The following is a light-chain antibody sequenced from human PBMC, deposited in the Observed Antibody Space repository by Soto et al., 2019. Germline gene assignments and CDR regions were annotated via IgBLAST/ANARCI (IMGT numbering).Light chain of an antibody. Sequence: EIVMTQSPATLSVSPGERATLSCRASQSVSSNLAWYQQKPGQAPRLLIYGASTRATGIPARFSGSGSGTECTLTISSLQSEHFAVYYCQQYNNWPPWTVGQGTKVEIK. CDR2: GAS. CDR1: QSVSSN. CDR3: QQYNNWPPWT. J-gene: IGKJ1*01. V-gene: IGKV3-15*01.